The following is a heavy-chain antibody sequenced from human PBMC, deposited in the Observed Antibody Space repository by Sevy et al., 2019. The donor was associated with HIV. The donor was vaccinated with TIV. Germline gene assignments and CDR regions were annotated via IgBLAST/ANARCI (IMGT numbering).Heavy chain of an antibody. CDR2: ISGSGGST. CDR1: GFTFSSYA. D-gene: IGHD3-22*01. J-gene: IGHJ2*01. CDR3: ARDLIRTLWYFDL. V-gene: IGHV3-23*01. Sequence: GGSLRLSCAASGFTFSSYAMSWVRQAPGKGLEWVSAISGSGGSTYYADSVKGRFTISRDNSKNTLYLQMNSLRAEDTAVYYCARDLIRTLWYFDLWGRGTVVTVSS.